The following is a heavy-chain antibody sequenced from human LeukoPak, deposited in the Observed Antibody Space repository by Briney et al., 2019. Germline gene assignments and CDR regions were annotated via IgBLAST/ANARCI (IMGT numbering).Heavy chain of an antibody. CDR1: GGSISSYY. V-gene: IGHV4-59*12. Sequence: SETLSLTCTVSGGSISSYYWSWIRQPPGKGLEWIGYIYHSGSTYYNPSLKSRVTISVDRSKNQFSLKLSSVTAADTAIYYCAREDDGNWFDPWGPGTLVTVSS. CDR2: IYHSGST. CDR3: AREDDGNWFDP. J-gene: IGHJ5*02. D-gene: IGHD3-3*01.